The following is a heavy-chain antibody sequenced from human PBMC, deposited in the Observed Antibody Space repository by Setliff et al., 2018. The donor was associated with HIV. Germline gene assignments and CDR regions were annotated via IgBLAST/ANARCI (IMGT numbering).Heavy chain of an antibody. J-gene: IGHJ4*02. CDR2: IYHSGST. V-gene: IGHV4-4*02. D-gene: IGHD3-22*01. CDR1: GGSISSSNW. Sequence: SETLSLTCAVSGGSISSSNWWSWVRQPPGKGLEWIGEIYHSGSTNYNPTLKSRVTISVDTSKNQFSLKLSSVTAADTAVYYCARGRKGYDSSGYHPGSDYFDYWGQGTLVTVSS. CDR3: ARGRKGYDSSGYHPGSDYFDY.